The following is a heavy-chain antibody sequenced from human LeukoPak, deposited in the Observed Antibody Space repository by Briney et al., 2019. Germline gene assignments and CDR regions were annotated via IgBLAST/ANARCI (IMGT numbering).Heavy chain of an antibody. CDR1: GYTFTDSF. D-gene: IGHD7-27*01. Sequence: GASVKVSCEAYGYTFTDSFIHWVRQAPGQGPEWMGRMNAKSGVTMYAQTLQDRVTMTRDTSISTAYMELSRLTSDDTALYYCARDLASTSNWEFDYWGQGTLVTVSS. CDR3: ARDLASTSNWEFDY. CDR2: MNAKSGVT. J-gene: IGHJ4*02. V-gene: IGHV1-2*06.